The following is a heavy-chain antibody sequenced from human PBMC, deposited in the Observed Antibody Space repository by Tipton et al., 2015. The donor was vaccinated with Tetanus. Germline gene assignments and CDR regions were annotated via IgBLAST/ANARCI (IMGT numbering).Heavy chain of an antibody. CDR3: ARLRYSYGSQADP. J-gene: IGHJ5*02. CDR2: IYYSGST. CDR1: GGSISSSSYY. D-gene: IGHD5-18*01. Sequence: GLVKPSETLSLTCTVSGGSISSSSYYWGWIRQPPGKGLEWIGSIYYSGSTYYNPSLKSRVTISVDTSKNQFSLQLSSVTAADTAVYYCARLRYSYGSQADPWGQGTLVTVSS. V-gene: IGHV4-39*01.